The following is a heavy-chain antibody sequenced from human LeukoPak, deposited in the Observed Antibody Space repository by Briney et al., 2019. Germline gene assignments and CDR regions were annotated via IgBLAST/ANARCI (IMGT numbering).Heavy chain of an antibody. D-gene: IGHD3-10*01. J-gene: IGHJ5*02. CDR3: ARVTMVGGFDP. Sequence: KPSETLSLTCTVSGYSISSAYYWGWVRQPPGKGLEWIGTIYHSGSTDYNPSLKSRVTISLDTFKNQFSLKLSSVTAADTAVYYCARVTMVGGFDPWGQGTLVTVSS. V-gene: IGHV4-38-2*02. CDR2: IYHSGST. CDR1: GYSISSAYY.